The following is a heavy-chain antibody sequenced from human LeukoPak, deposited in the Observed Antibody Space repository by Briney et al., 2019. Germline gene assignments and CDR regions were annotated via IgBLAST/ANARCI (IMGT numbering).Heavy chain of an antibody. Sequence: PSETLSLTCTVSGGSISSYYWSWIRQPPGKGLEWIGYIYYSGSTNYNPSLKSRVTISVDTSKNQFSLKLSSVTAADTAVYYCAGARIQLWFDYWGQGTLVTVSS. CDR2: IYYSGST. V-gene: IGHV4-59*01. CDR3: AGARIQLWFDY. D-gene: IGHD5-18*01. CDR1: GGSISSYY. J-gene: IGHJ4*02.